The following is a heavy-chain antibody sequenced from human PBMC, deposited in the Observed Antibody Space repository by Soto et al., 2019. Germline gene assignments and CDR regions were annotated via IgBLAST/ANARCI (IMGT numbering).Heavy chain of an antibody. D-gene: IGHD3-16*01. CDR3: ARGPRGYVYYHGMDV. Sequence: QVQVQESGPGLVKPSETLSLTCTVSGGSISSYYVSWTGQSPGRGLGWIGRIDTSGTTNYNPSLKSRVTMSVDASKSQFSLNLSSVTAADTAVYYCARGPRGYVYYHGMDVWGQGTTVTVSS. J-gene: IGHJ6*02. V-gene: IGHV4-4*07. CDR1: GGSISSYY. CDR2: IDTSGTT.